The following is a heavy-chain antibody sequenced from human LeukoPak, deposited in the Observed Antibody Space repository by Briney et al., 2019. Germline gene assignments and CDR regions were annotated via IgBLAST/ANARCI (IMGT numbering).Heavy chain of an antibody. V-gene: IGHV4-34*01. CDR2: INHSGST. Sequence: PSETLSLTCAVYGGSFSGYYWSWIRQPPGKGLEWIGEINHSGSTNYNPSLKSRVTISVDTSKNQFSLKLSSVTAADTAVYYCARVRRWYYYDSSRRGAFDIWGQGTMVTVSS. CDR1: GGSFSGYY. D-gene: IGHD3-22*01. CDR3: ARVRRWYYYDSSRRGAFDI. J-gene: IGHJ3*02.